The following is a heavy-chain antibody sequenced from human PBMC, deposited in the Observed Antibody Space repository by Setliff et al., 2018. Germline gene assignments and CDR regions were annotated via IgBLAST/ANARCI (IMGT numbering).Heavy chain of an antibody. CDR1: GFTFSTYA. V-gene: IGHV3-23*01. J-gene: IGHJ4*02. Sequence: GGSLRLSCAASGFTFSTYAMTWVRQAPGKGLEWVSTITGSGGTTYYADSVKGRFTFSRDNSKNTLHLQMNSLRAEDTAVYYCARDGHNVYYFDYWGLGTLVTVSS. CDR2: ITGSGGTT. CDR3: ARDGHNVYYFDY. D-gene: IGHD1-1*01.